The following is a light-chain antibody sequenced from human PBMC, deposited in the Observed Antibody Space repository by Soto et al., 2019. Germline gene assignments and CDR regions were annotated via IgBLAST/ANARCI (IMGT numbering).Light chain of an antibody. Sequence: EIVLTQSPGTLSLSPGERATLSCRASQSVSSSYLAWYQQKPGQAPRHLIYGASSRATGIPDRFSGSGSGTDFTLTISRLEPEDFAVYYCQQYGSSPFAFGGGTKVEIK. CDR1: QSVSSSY. J-gene: IGKJ4*01. V-gene: IGKV3-20*01. CDR3: QQYGSSPFA. CDR2: GAS.